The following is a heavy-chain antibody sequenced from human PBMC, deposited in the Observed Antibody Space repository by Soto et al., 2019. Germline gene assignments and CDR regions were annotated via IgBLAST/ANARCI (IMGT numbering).Heavy chain of an antibody. CDR1: GYAFTSYG. Sequence: ASVKVSCKASGYAFTSYGIRWVRQAPGQGLEWMGWISAYNGNTNYAQKLQGRVTMTTDTSTSTAYMELRSLRSDDTAVYYCARDRPNYYYDSSGYPDWGQGTLVTVSS. CDR2: ISAYNGNT. J-gene: IGHJ4*02. D-gene: IGHD3-22*01. CDR3: ARDRPNYYYDSSGYPD. V-gene: IGHV1-18*01.